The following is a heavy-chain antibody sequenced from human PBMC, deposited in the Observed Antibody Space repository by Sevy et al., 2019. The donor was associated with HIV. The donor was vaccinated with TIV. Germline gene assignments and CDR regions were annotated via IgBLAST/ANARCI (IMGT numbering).Heavy chain of an antibody. V-gene: IGHV1-58*01. CDR3: AADLEYYYDSRGYPDAFDI. J-gene: IGHJ3*02. CDR2: IVVGSGNT. CDR1: GFTFTSSA. D-gene: IGHD3-22*01. Sequence: ASVKVSCKASGFTFTSSAVQWVRQARGQRLEWIGWIVVGSGNTNYAQKFQERVTITRDMSTSTAYMDLSSLRSEDTAVYYCAADLEYYYDSRGYPDAFDIWDQGTMVTVSS.